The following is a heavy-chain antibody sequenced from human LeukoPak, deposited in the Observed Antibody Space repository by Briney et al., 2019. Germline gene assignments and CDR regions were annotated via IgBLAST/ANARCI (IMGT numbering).Heavy chain of an antibody. Sequence: GSSVKVSCKASGGTFSSYAISWVRQAPGQGLGWMGGIIPIFGTANYAQKFQGRVTITADKSTSTAYMELSSLRSEDTAVYYCARLGAYSGYESAAFDPWGQGTLVTVSS. J-gene: IGHJ5*02. CDR3: ARLGAYSGYESAAFDP. CDR1: GGTFSSYA. D-gene: IGHD5-12*01. CDR2: IIPIFGTA. V-gene: IGHV1-69*06.